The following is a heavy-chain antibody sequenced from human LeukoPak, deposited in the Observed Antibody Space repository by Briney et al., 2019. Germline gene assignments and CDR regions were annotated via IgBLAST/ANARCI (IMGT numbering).Heavy chain of an antibody. CDR1: GYTLTELS. CDR2: FDPEDGET. CDR3: ATVRCSSTSCYLDY. V-gene: IGHV1-24*01. Sequence: ASVKVSCKVSGYTLTELSMHWVRQALGKGVEWMGGFDPEDGETIYAQKFQGRVTMTEDTSTDTDYMELSSLRSENTAVYYCATVRCSSTSCYLDYWGQGTLVTVSS. D-gene: IGHD2-2*01. J-gene: IGHJ4*02.